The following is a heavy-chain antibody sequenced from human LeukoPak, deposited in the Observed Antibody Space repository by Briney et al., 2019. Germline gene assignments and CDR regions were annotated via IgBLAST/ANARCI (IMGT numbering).Heavy chain of an antibody. D-gene: IGHD5-18*01. CDR1: GFTFSSYE. J-gene: IGHJ4*02. Sequence: GGSLRLSCAASGFTFSSYEMNWVRQAPGKGLEWVSYISSSGSNIYYADSVKGRFTISREKGKNSLYLQMKRLREEDTAVYYCARGGGYSYGSFDYWGQGTLVTVSS. CDR2: ISSSGSNI. CDR3: ARGGGYSYGSFDY. V-gene: IGHV3-48*03.